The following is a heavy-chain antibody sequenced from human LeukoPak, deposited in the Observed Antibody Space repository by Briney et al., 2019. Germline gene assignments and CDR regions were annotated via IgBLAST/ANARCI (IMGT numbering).Heavy chain of an antibody. Sequence: ASVKVSCKASGFTLTDYIHWVRQDPRQGLQWMGWIKPNSGDTDYAQKFQGRVTMTRDTSISTVYMELSSLRSDDTAVYYCARADSVPAGDYHYWYMDVWGKGTTVTVSS. V-gene: IGHV1-2*02. CDR2: IKPNSGDT. CDR1: GFTLTDY. CDR3: ARADSVPAGDYHYWYMDV. D-gene: IGHD2-2*01. J-gene: IGHJ6*03.